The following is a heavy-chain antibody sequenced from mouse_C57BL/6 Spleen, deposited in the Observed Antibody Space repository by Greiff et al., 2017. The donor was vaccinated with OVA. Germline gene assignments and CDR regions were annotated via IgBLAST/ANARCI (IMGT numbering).Heavy chain of an antibody. Sequence: QVHVKQSGAELAKPGASVKLSCKASGYTFTSYWMHWVKQRPGQGLEWIGYINPSSGYTKYNQKFKDKATLTADKSSSTAYMQLSSLTYEDSAVYYCARRDDGSYFDYWGQGTTLTVSS. D-gene: IGHD2-3*01. CDR3: ARRDDGSYFDY. CDR2: INPSSGYT. V-gene: IGHV1-7*01. CDR1: GYTFTSYW. J-gene: IGHJ2*01.